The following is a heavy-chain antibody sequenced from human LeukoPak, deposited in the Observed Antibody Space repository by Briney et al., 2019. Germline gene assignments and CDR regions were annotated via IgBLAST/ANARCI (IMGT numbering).Heavy chain of an antibody. CDR3: ARGGYSYGSVKDFDY. V-gene: IGHV3-30-3*01. D-gene: IGHD5-18*01. J-gene: IGHJ4*02. CDR2: ISYDGSNK. Sequence: GGSLRLSCAASGFTFSSYAMHWVRQAPGKGLERVAVISYDGSNKYYADSVKGRFTISRDNSKNTLYLQMNSLRAEDTAVYYCARGGYSYGSVKDFDYWGQGTLVTVSS. CDR1: GFTFSSYA.